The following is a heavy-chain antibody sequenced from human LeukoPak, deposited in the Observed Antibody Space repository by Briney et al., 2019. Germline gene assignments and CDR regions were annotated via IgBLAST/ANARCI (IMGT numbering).Heavy chain of an antibody. Sequence: ASVKVSCKASGYIFTNSGISWVRQAPGQGLEWMGWVSAYDGNTNYAQKLQGRLTMTTDRSTSTAYMELRSLGSDDTAMYYCARSFARDSDILTGFYIGDYWGQGTLVTVSS. J-gene: IGHJ4*02. D-gene: IGHD3-9*01. V-gene: IGHV1-18*01. CDR3: ARSFARDSDILTGFYIGDY. CDR1: GYIFTNSG. CDR2: VSAYDGNT.